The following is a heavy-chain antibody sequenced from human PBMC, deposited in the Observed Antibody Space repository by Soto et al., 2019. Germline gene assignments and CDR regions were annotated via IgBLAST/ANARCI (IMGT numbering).Heavy chain of an antibody. Sequence: GASVKVSCKASGYTFTSYAMHWVRQAPGQRLEWMGWINAGNGNTKYSQKFQGRVTITRDTSASTAYMELSSLRSEDTAVYYCAREDTFRDYYYYMDVWGKGTTVTVSS. J-gene: IGHJ6*03. CDR3: AREDTFRDYYYYMDV. V-gene: IGHV1-3*01. CDR1: GYTFTSYA. CDR2: INAGNGNT.